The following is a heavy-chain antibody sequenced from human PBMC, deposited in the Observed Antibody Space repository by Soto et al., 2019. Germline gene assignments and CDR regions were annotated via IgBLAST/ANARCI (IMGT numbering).Heavy chain of an antibody. CDR3: AKDRGDYYDSGGYFYGYRPFDY. J-gene: IGHJ4*02. Sequence: EVQLLESGGGLVQPGGSLRLSCAASGFTFSSDAMSWVRQAPGKGLEWVSAISGSGGSTYYADSVKGRFTISRDNSKNPLYQQMNSLRAEDTDVYYCAKDRGDYYDSGGYFYGYRPFDYWGQGTLVTVSS. CDR1: GFTFSSDA. V-gene: IGHV3-23*01. D-gene: IGHD3-22*01. CDR2: ISGSGGST.